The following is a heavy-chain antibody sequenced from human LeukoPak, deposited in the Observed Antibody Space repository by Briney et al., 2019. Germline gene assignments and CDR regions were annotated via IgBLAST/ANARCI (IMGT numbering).Heavy chain of an antibody. J-gene: IGHJ6*03. V-gene: IGHV4-31*03. CDR1: GGSISSGGYY. Sequence: PSETLSLTCTVSGGSISSGGYYWSWIRQHPGKGLEWIGYIYYSGSTYYNPSLKSRVTISVDTSKNQFSLKLSSVTAADTAVYYCARGDEFASSSSPGYYYYYMDVWGKGTTVTVSS. CDR3: ARGDEFASSSSPGYYYYYMDV. CDR2: IYYSGST. D-gene: IGHD6-6*01.